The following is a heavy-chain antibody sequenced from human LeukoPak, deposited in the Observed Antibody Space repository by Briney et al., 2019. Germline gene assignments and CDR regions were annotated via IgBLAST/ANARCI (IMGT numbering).Heavy chain of an antibody. Sequence: GGSLRLSCVGSGFTFSSFWVNWVRQAPGKGLEWVANINQDDSKKYYVGSVKGRFTISRDNAKNSVCLQMNSLRVEDTAVYYCAGPWAQGYWGQGTLVTVPS. J-gene: IGHJ4*02. V-gene: IGHV3-7*01. CDR1: GFTFSSFW. CDR2: INQDDSKK. CDR3: AGPWAQGY. D-gene: IGHD7-27*01.